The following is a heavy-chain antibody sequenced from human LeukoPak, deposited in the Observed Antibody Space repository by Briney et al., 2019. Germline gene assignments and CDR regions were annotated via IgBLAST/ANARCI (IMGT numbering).Heavy chain of an antibody. D-gene: IGHD6-25*01. Sequence: GGSLRLSCAASGFTFSDSWIHWVRHAPGKGPEWLSRTSKDGRDTIYADSAKGRLTASRDNAKNTVYLELTNLRPDDTALYYCARGGYSGSYYRFSWGRGTLVTVAS. CDR1: GFTFSDSW. J-gene: IGHJ4*02. CDR2: TSKDGRDT. CDR3: ARGGYSGSYYRFS. V-gene: IGHV3-74*01.